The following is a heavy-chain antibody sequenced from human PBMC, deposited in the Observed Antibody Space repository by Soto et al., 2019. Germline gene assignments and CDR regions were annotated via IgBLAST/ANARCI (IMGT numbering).Heavy chain of an antibody. J-gene: IGHJ6*03. V-gene: IGHV3-74*01. CDR1: GFTFSSYW. D-gene: IGHD3-16*02. Sequence: PGGSLRLSCAASGFTFSSYWMHWVRQAPGKGLVWVSRINSDGSSTSYADSVKGRFTISRDNAKNTLYLQMNSLRAEDTAVYYCARAPFPYYDYIWGSYLFPYYYYYYMDVWGKGTTVTVSS. CDR3: ARAPFPYYDYIWGSYLFPYYYYYYMDV. CDR2: INSDGSST.